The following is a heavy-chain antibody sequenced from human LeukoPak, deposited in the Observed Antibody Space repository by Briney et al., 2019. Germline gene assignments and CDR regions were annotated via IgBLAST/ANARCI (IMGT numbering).Heavy chain of an antibody. CDR3: ARKIDGFDV. CDR2: IRFDGGDT. CDR1: GFTFNNYW. Sequence: GGSLRFSCAASGFTFNNYWLHWVRQAPGMGLVWVSSIRFDGGDTAYADSAKGRFTISGDNAKDTMFLQINNLRAEHTAVYNSARKIDGFDVWGQGTLVTVSS. J-gene: IGHJ3*01. V-gene: IGHV3-74*01.